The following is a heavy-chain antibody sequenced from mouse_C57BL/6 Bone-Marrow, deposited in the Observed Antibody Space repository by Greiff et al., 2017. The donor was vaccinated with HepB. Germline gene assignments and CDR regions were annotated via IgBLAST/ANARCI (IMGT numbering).Heavy chain of an antibody. CDR1: GFTFSDFY. CDR2: SRNKANDYTT. D-gene: IGHD2-5*01. Sequence: DVMLVESGGGLVQSGRSLRLSCATSGFTFSDFYMEWVRQAPGKGLEWIDASRNKANDYTTEYSVSVKGRIIVYRDTSKNILYLQKNALRAEDTAIDYCAREVYYSNYGAMDYWGQGTSVTVSS. V-gene: IGHV7-1*01. J-gene: IGHJ4*01. CDR3: AREVYYSNYGAMDY.